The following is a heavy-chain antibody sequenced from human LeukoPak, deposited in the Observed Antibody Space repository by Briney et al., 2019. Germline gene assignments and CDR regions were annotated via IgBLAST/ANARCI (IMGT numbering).Heavy chain of an antibody. Sequence: PSETLSLTCAVYGGSFSGYYWSWIRQPPGKGLEWIGEINHSGSTNYNPSLKSRVTISVDTSKNQFSLKLSSVTAADTAVYYCARGVVAVIGTLSWFDPWGQGTLVTVSS. CDR1: GGSFSGYY. V-gene: IGHV4-34*01. J-gene: IGHJ5*02. D-gene: IGHD6-19*01. CDR2: INHSGST. CDR3: ARGVVAVIGTLSWFDP.